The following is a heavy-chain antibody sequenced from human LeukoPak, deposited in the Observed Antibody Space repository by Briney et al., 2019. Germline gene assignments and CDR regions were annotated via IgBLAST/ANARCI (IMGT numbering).Heavy chain of an antibody. J-gene: IGHJ3*02. V-gene: IGHV3-30*02. CDR2: IRYDGSNK. CDR1: GFTFSSYG. Sequence: PGGSLRLSCAASGFTFSSYGMHWVRQAPGKGLEWVAFIRYDGSNKYYADSVKGRFTISRDNSKDTLYLQMNSLRAEDTAVYYCAKATTERAAMVSDAFDIWGQGTMVTVSS. CDR3: AKATTERAAMVSDAFDI. D-gene: IGHD5-18*01.